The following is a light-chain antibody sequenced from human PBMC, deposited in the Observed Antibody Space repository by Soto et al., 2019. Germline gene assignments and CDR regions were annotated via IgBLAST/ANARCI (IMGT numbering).Light chain of an antibody. Sequence: QSALTQPASVSGSPGQSITISCTGTSSDVGSYNLVSWYQQHPGKAPKLMIYEGSKRPSGVSNRFSGSKSGNTASLTISGLQAEDEADYYGCSYAGSVVFGGGTQLTVL. CDR3: CSYAGSVV. J-gene: IGLJ2*01. V-gene: IGLV2-23*01. CDR1: SSDVGSYNL. CDR2: EGS.